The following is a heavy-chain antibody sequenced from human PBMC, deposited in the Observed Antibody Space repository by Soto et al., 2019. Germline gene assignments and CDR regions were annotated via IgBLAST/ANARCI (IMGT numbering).Heavy chain of an antibody. CDR2: INTNTGNP. CDR1: GYTFTSYA. J-gene: IGHJ6*02. V-gene: IGHV7-4-1*01. Sequence: ASVKVSCKASGYTFTSYAMNWVRQAPGQGLEWMGWINTNTGNPTYAQGFTGRFVFSLDTSVSTAYLQICSLQAEDTAVYYCARAREYYDFWSGYPDYYYYGMDVWGQGTTVTVSS. CDR3: ARAREYYDFWSGYPDYYYYGMDV. D-gene: IGHD3-3*01.